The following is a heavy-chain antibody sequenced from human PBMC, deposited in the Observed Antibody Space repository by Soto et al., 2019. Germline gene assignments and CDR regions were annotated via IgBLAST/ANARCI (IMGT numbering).Heavy chain of an antibody. J-gene: IGHJ5*02. D-gene: IGHD4-4*01. V-gene: IGHV4-59*01. CDR1: GGSISRYY. Sequence: SETLSLTCTVSGGSISRYYWSWIRQPPGKGLEWIGYIYYSGSTNYNPSLKSRVTLSVDTSKNQFSLKLSSVTAADTAVYYCARDASTVTRRGDWFDPWGQGTLVTVSS. CDR3: ARDASTVTRRGDWFDP. CDR2: IYYSGST.